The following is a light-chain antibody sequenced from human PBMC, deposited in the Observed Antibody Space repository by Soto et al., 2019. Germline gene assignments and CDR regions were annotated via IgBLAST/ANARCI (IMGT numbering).Light chain of an antibody. J-gene: IGKJ1*01. CDR2: GAT. V-gene: IGKV3-15*01. Sequence: EIVLTQSPATLYVSPGGRATLSCRASQNVMYNLAWYQQKPGQAPRLLVYGATTRATDAPPRFRGSGSGTEFNLTISSLQSEDFATYYCQQYGGWPRTFGQGSRVEIK. CDR3: QQYGGWPRT. CDR1: QNVMYN.